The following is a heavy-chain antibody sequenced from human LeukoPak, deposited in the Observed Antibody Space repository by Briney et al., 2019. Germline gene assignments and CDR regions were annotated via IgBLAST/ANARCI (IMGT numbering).Heavy chain of an antibody. V-gene: IGHV3-30-3*01. Sequence: GGSLRLSCAASGFTFSTYTMHWVRQAPGKGLEWVAVISYDGSNKYYADSVKGRFTISRDNSKNTLYLQMNSLRAEDTAVYYCARGERGALSSIAARLDYWGQGTLVTVSS. CDR1: GFTFSTYT. CDR2: ISYDGSNK. CDR3: ARGERGALSSIAARLDY. J-gene: IGHJ4*02. D-gene: IGHD6-6*01.